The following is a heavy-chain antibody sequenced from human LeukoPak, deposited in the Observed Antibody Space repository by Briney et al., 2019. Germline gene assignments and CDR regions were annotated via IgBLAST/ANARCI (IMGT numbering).Heavy chain of an antibody. CDR3: AKESGRFLEWLDWFDP. Sequence: QPGGSLRLSCAASGFTFSSYGMHWVRQAPGKGLEWVAFIRYDGSNKYYADSVKGRFTISRDNSKNTLYLQMNSLRAEDTAVYYCAKESGRFLEWLDWFDPWGQGTLVTVSS. CDR2: IRYDGSNK. V-gene: IGHV3-30*02. CDR1: GFTFSSYG. D-gene: IGHD3-3*01. J-gene: IGHJ5*02.